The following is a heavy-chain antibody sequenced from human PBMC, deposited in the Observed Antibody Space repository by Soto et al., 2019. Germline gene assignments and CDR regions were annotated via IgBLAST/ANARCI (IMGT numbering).Heavy chain of an antibody. CDR1: GGSISSYY. CDR3: ARRLYCSSTSCYGFGYMDV. CDR2: IYYSGST. V-gene: IGHV4-59*01. D-gene: IGHD2-2*01. J-gene: IGHJ6*03. Sequence: QVQLQESGPGLVKPSETLSLTCTVSGGSISSYYWSWIRQPPGKGLEWIGYIYYSGSTNYNPSPKSRVTISVDTSKNQFSLKLSSVTAADTAVYYCARRLYCSSTSCYGFGYMDVWGKGTTVTVSS.